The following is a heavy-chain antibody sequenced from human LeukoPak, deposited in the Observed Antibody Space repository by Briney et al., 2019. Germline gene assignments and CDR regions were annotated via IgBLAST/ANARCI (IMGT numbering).Heavy chain of an antibody. V-gene: IGHV3-33*06. J-gene: IGHJ4*02. CDR3: AKEAVDYDILTGYYTTGYFDY. CDR1: GFTFSSYG. Sequence: PGGSLRLSCAASGFTFSSYGMHWVRQAPGKGLVWVAVIWYDGSNKYYADSVKGRFTISRDNSKNTLYLQMNSLRAEDTAVYYCAKEAVDYDILTGYYTTGYFDYWGQGTLVTVSS. CDR2: IWYDGSNK. D-gene: IGHD3-9*01.